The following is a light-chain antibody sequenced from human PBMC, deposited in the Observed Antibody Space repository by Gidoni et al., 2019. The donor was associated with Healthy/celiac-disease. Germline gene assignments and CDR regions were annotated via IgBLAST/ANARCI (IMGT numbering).Light chain of an antibody. Sequence: AIRMTQSPSSFSASTGDRVTITCRASQGISSYLAWYQQKPGKAPKLLIYAASTLQSGVPSRFSGSGSGTDFTLTISCLQSEDFVTYYCQQYYSYPPEYTFGPGTKVDIK. V-gene: IGKV1-8*01. CDR2: AAS. J-gene: IGKJ3*01. CDR1: QGISSY. CDR3: QQYYSYPPEYT.